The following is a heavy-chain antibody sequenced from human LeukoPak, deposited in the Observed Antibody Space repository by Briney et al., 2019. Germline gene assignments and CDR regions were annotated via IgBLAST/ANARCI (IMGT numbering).Heavy chain of an antibody. Sequence: GGSLRLSCAASGFTFSSYATSWVRQAPGKGLEWVSAISGSGGSTYYADSVKGRFTISRDNSKNTLYLQMNSLRAEDTAVYYCAKNPPRIRYFDWPKDYWGQGTLVTVSS. CDR1: GFTFSSYA. CDR2: ISGSGGST. V-gene: IGHV3-23*01. J-gene: IGHJ4*02. CDR3: AKNPPRIRYFDWPKDY. D-gene: IGHD3-9*01.